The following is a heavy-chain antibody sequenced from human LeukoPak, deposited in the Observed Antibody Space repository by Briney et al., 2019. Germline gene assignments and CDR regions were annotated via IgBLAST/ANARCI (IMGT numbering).Heavy chain of an antibody. Sequence: PGGSLRLSCAASGFTFSSYAMHWVRQAPGKGLEWVAVISYDGSNKYYADSVKGRFTISRDNSKNTLYLQMNSLRAEDTAVYYCARDRGAANDYWGQGTLVTVSS. V-gene: IGHV3-30*04. CDR3: ARDRGAANDY. CDR1: GFTFSSYA. J-gene: IGHJ4*02. D-gene: IGHD2-15*01. CDR2: ISYDGSNK.